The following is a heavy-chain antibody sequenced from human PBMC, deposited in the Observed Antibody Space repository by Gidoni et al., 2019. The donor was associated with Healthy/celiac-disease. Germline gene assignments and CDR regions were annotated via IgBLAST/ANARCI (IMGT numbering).Heavy chain of an antibody. CDR2: IYYSGST. V-gene: IGHV4-39*01. Sequence: QLQLQESGPGLVKPSETLSLTCTVSGGSISSSSYYWGWIRQPPGKGLEWIGSIYYSGSTYYNPSLKSRVTISVDTSKNQFSLKLSSVTAADTAVYYCARPRMVRGVISNWFDPWGQGTLVTVSS. CDR3: ARPRMVRGVISNWFDP. J-gene: IGHJ5*02. D-gene: IGHD3-10*01. CDR1: GGSISSSSYY.